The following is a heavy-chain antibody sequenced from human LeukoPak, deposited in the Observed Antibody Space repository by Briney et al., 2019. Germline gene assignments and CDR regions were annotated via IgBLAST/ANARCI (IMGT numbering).Heavy chain of an antibody. V-gene: IGHV4-38-2*02. D-gene: IGHD1-26*01. CDR1: GYSISSGYY. J-gene: IGHJ3*02. CDR3: ARDLRSGSYYEVSNDAFDI. CDR2: IYHSGST. Sequence: SETLSLTCTVSGYSISSGYYWGWIRQPPGKGLEWIGSIYHSGSTYYNPSLKSRVTISVDTSKNQSSLQLNSVTPEDTAVYYCARDLRSGSYYEVSNDAFDIWGQGTMVTVSS.